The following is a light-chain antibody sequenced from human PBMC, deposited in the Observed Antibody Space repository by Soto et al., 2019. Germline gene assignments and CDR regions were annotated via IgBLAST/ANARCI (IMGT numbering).Light chain of an antibody. Sequence: QSLLTQPASVSGSPGQSITISCTGTTSDVGAYNYVSWYQQHPGKAPKLMIFDVSNRPSGVSNRFSGSKSGNTASLTISGLQAEDEADYYCSSYTTSSIVVFGGGTKLTVL. V-gene: IGLV2-14*03. CDR1: TSDVGAYNY. CDR3: SSYTTSSIVV. J-gene: IGLJ2*01. CDR2: DVS.